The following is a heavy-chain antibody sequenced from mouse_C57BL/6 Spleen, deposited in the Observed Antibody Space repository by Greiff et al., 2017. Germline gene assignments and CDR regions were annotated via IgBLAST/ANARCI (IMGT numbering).Heavy chain of an antibody. CDR1: GYSFTDYN. CDR2: INPNYGTT. Sequence: LVESGPELVKPGASVKISCKASGYSFTDYNMNWVKQSNGKSLEWIGVINPNYGTTSYNQKFKGKATLTVDQSSSTAYMQLNSLTSEDSAVYYCARADYYYGSSYFDYWGQGTTLTVSS. V-gene: IGHV1-39*01. D-gene: IGHD1-1*01. CDR3: ARADYYYGSSYFDY. J-gene: IGHJ2*01.